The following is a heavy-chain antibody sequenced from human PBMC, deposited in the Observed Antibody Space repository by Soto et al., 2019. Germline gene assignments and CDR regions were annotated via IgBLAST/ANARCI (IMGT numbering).Heavy chain of an antibody. CDR3: ARSPSYDFWSGYPFDY. V-gene: IGHV4-4*07. Sequence: SETLSLTCTVSGGSISSYYWSWIRQPAGKGLEWTGRIYTSGSTNYNPSLKSRVTMSVDTSKNQFSLKLSSVTAADTAVYYCARSPSYDFWSGYPFDYWGQGTLVTVSS. J-gene: IGHJ4*02. D-gene: IGHD3-3*01. CDR2: IYTSGST. CDR1: GGSISSYY.